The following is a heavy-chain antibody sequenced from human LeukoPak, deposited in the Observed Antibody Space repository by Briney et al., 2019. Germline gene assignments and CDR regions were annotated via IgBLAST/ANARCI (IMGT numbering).Heavy chain of an antibody. Sequence: PGGSLRLSCAASGFTVRSNYMSWVRQAPGKGLEWVSAISGSGGSTYYADSVKGRFTISRDNSKNTLYLQLNSLRAEDTAVFYCAKVSAPQDSSGQNWFDPWGQGTLVTVSS. CDR3: AKVSAPQDSSGQNWFDP. CDR2: ISGSGGST. CDR1: GFTVRSNY. D-gene: IGHD3-22*01. J-gene: IGHJ5*02. V-gene: IGHV3-23*01.